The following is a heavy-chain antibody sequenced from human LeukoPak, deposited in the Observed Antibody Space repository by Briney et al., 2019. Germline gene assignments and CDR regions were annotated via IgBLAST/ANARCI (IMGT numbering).Heavy chain of an antibody. V-gene: IGHV3-64D*09. CDR2: INDNGYNT. CDR1: GFTFSNFV. CDR3: VRPGIAVAGTRWFDP. D-gene: IGHD6-19*01. J-gene: IGHJ5*02. Sequence: GGSLRLSCSASGFTFSNFVMHWVRQAPGKGLEYVAIINDNGYNTDYAGSVKGRFTVARDNSKNTLYLQVSSLRAEDTAVYYCVRPGIAVAGTRWFDPWGQGTLVTVSS.